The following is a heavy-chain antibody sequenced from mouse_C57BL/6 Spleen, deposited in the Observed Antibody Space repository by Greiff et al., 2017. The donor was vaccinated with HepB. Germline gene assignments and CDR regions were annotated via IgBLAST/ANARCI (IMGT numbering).Heavy chain of an antibody. CDR2: IDPSDSYT. Sequence: QVQLKQPGAELVKPGASVKLSCKASGYTFTSYWMQWVKQRPGQGLEWIGEIDPSDSYTNYNQKFKGKATLTVDTSSSTAYMQLSSLTSEDSAVYYCARDSSGYRGYFDYWGQGTTLTVSS. V-gene: IGHV1-50*01. CDR3: ARDSSGYRGYFDY. D-gene: IGHD3-2*02. CDR1: GYTFTSYW. J-gene: IGHJ2*01.